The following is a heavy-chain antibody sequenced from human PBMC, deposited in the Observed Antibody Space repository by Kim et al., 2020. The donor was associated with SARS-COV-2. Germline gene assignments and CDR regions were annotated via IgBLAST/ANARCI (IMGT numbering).Heavy chain of an antibody. Sequence: RFAISRDNAKNSLYLQMNSLRAEDTAVYYCARDIVVVPATLSYYYYGMDVWGQGTTVTVSS. J-gene: IGHJ6*02. CDR3: ARDIVVVPATLSYYYYGMDV. D-gene: IGHD2-2*01. V-gene: IGHV3-7*04.